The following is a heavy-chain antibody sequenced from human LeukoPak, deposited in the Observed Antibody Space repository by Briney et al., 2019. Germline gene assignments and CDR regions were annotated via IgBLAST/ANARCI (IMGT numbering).Heavy chain of an antibody. CDR2: IYPGDSDT. V-gene: IGHV5-51*01. Sequence: GESLKISCKGSGYSFTSYWIGWVRQMPGKGLEWMGIIYPGDSDTRYSPSFQGQVTISADKSISTAYLQWSSLKASDTAMYYWSRARMVRGVIKESNWFDPWGQGTLVTVSS. CDR1: GYSFTSYW. D-gene: IGHD3-10*01. CDR3: SRARMVRGVIKESNWFDP. J-gene: IGHJ5*02.